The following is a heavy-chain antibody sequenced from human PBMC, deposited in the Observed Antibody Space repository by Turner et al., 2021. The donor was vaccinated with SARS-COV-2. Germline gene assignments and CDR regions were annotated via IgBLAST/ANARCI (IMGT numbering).Heavy chain of an antibody. D-gene: IGHD3-22*01. CDR1: GGSISSSSYY. J-gene: IGHJ5*02. CDR2: IYYTGST. Sequence: QLQLQESGPGLVKPSETLSLTCTVSGGSISSSSYYWGWIRQPPGKGLEWIGSIYYTGSTYYNPSLKTRVTISVDTSKSQFSLKLSSVTAADTAVYYCARRQHGYSYDTPFDPWGQGTLVTVSS. CDR3: ARRQHGYSYDTPFDP. V-gene: IGHV4-39*01.